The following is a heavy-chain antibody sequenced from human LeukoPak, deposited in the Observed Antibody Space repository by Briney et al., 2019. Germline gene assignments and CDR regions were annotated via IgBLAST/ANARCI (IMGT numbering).Heavy chain of an antibody. D-gene: IGHD5-18*01. V-gene: IGHV3-11*01. J-gene: IGHJ6*03. Sequence: GESLRLSCAASGFTFSDYYMSWIRQAPGKGLEGVSYISSSGSTIYYADSVKGRFTISRDNAKNSLYLQMNSLRAEDTAVYYCARVQGYSYGDSYYYMDVWGKGTTVTVSS. CDR2: ISSSGSTI. CDR3: ARVQGYSYGDSYYYMDV. CDR1: GFTFSDYY.